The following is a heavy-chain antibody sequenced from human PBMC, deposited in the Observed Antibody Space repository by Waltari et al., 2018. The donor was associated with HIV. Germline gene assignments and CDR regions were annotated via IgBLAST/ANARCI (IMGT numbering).Heavy chain of an antibody. CDR2: IYHSGST. CDR3: ARDRGGESSGLGY. Sequence: QVQLQESGPGLVKPSGTLSLTCAVSGGSISSSNWWSWVRQPPGKGLEWIGEIYHSGSTNYNPSLKRRVTISVDKAKNQFSLKLSSVTAADTGVYYCARDRGGESSGLGYWGQGTLVTVSS. V-gene: IGHV4-4*02. J-gene: IGHJ4*02. CDR1: GGSISSSNW. D-gene: IGHD6-19*01.